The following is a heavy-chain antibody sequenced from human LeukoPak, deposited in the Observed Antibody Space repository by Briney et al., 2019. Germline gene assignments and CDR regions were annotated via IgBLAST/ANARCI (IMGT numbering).Heavy chain of an antibody. V-gene: IGHV1-2*02. CDR1: GYTFTGYY. Sequence: GASVKVSCKASGYTFTGYYMHWVRQAPGQGLEWMGWINPNSGGTNYAQKFQGRVTMTRDTSISTAYMELSRLRSDDTAVYYCARRSRGAAATYYFDYWGQGTLVTVSS. D-gene: IGHD6-13*01. CDR3: ARRSRGAAATYYFDY. CDR2: INPNSGGT. J-gene: IGHJ4*02.